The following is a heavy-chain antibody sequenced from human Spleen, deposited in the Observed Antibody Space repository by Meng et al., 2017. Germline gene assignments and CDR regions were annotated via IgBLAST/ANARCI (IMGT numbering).Heavy chain of an antibody. J-gene: IGHJ3*02. V-gene: IGHV4-34*01. CDR1: GGSFSNYY. CDR3: AREIRGGIEI. Sequence: SETLSLTCAVYGGSFSNYYWSWIRQPPGKGLEWIGEINHSGDTNYNPSLKSRVTISVDTSKNQFSLKLRSVTAADTAVYYCAREIRGGIEIWGQGTMVTVSS. D-gene: IGHD3-10*01. CDR2: INHSGDT.